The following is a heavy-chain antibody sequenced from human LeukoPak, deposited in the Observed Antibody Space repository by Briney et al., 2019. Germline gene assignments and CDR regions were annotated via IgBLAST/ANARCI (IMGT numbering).Heavy chain of an antibody. CDR2: IIPIFGTA. Sequence: ASVKVSCKASGGTFSSYAISWVRQAPGQGLEWMGGIIPIFGTANYAQKFQGRVTITADESTSTAYMELSSLRSEDTAVYYCARDPNAMVTSLFDYWGQGTLVTVSS. CDR3: ARDPNAMVTSLFDY. V-gene: IGHV1-69*13. CDR1: GGTFSSYA. D-gene: IGHD5-18*01. J-gene: IGHJ4*02.